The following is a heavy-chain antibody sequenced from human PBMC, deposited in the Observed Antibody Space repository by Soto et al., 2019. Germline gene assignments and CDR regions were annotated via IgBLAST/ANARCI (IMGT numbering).Heavy chain of an antibody. Sequence: PGGSLSLSCAASGFTFSSYWMSWVRQAPGKGLEWVANIKQDGSEKYYVDSVKGRFTISRDNAKNSLYLQMNSLRAEDTAVYYCARESWGYSSSWYYFDYWGQGTLVTVSS. CDR3: ARESWGYSSSWYYFDY. CDR2: IKQDGSEK. V-gene: IGHV3-7*01. D-gene: IGHD6-13*01. J-gene: IGHJ4*02. CDR1: GFTFSSYW.